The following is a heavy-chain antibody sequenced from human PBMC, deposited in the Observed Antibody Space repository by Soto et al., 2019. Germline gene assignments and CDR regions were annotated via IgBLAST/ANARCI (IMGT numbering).Heavy chain of an antibody. D-gene: IGHD3-10*01. V-gene: IGHV4-39*01. CDR2: IYYSGST. J-gene: IGHJ5*02. CDR3: ARHAMVRGVLWFDP. CDR1: GGSISSSSYC. Sequence: QLQLQESGPGLVKPSETLSLTCTVSGGSISSSSYCWAWIRQPPGKGLEWIGSIYYSGSTYYNPSLKSRVTISLAPSKNQSALKLSSVTAADTAVYYWARHAMVRGVLWFDPWGQGTLVTVSS.